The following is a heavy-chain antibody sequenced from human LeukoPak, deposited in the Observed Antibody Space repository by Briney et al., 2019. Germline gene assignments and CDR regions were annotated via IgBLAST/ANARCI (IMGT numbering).Heavy chain of an antibody. D-gene: IGHD3-10*01. CDR3: GSSGTDTRFDY. CDR1: GFTVSSNH. V-gene: IGHV3-53*01. Sequence: PGGSLRLSCAASGFTVSSNHMSWVRQAPGQGLEWASIIYSGGTTYYADSVKGRFTISRNNSKNVLYLQMNSLRAEDTAMYYCGSSGTDTRFDYWGQGTLVTVSS. J-gene: IGHJ4*02. CDR2: IYSGGTT.